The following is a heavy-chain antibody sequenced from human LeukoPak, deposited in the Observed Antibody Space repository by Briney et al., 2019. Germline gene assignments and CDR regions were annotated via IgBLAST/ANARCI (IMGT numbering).Heavy chain of an antibody. D-gene: IGHD5-24*01. CDR3: ARGAARMVEMGTIISFEY. J-gene: IGHJ4*02. V-gene: IGHV3-73*01. CDR1: GFTFSSSA. Sequence: GGSLRLSCAASGFTFSSSAMRWVRQASGKGLEWVGRIRSKANSYATAYAASVKGRFTISRDDSKNTAYLQMNSLRAEDTAVYYCARGAARMVEMGTIISFEYWGQGTLVTVSS. CDR2: IRSKANSYAT.